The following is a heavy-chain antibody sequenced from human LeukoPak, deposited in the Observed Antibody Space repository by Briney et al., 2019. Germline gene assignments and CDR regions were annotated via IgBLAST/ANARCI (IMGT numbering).Heavy chain of an antibody. CDR3: ARDPTRRGYSYTYDY. J-gene: IGHJ4*02. V-gene: IGHV1-2*06. CDR2: INPNSGGT. CDR1: GYTFTGYY. D-gene: IGHD5-18*01. Sequence: ASVKVSCKASGYTFTGYYMHWVRQAPGQGLEWMGRINPNSGGTNYAQKFQGRVTMTRDTSISTAYMELSRLRSDDTAVHYCARDPTRRGYSYTYDYWGQGTLVTVSS.